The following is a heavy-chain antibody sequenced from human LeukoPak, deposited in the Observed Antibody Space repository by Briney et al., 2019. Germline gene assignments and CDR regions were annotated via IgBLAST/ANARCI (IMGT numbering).Heavy chain of an antibody. J-gene: IGHJ6*03. CDR3: ARGGSYSSSWNDDYYYHYMDV. CDR1: GFTFSSYC. D-gene: IGHD6-13*01. Sequence: GGSLRLSCAASGFTFSSYCMSWVRQAPGKGLEWVANIKQDGSEKYYVDSVKGRFTISRDNAKNSLYLQMNSLRAEDTAVYYCARGGSYSSSWNDDYYYHYMDVWGKGTTVTISS. CDR2: IKQDGSEK. V-gene: IGHV3-7*01.